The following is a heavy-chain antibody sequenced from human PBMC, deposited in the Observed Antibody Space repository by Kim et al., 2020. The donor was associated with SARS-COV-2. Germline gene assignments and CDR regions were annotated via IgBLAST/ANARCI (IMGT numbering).Heavy chain of an antibody. V-gene: IGHV4-34*01. Sequence: GSTNSNPSLKGRGTISVDTSKNQLSLKVRSVTAADTAVYYCARWSRPVDYWGQGTLVTVSS. J-gene: IGHJ4*02. CDR2: GST. D-gene: IGHD3-3*01. CDR3: ARWSRPVDY.